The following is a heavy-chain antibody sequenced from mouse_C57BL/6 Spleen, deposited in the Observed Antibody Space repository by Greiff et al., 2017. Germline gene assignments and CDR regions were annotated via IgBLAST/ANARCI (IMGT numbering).Heavy chain of an antibody. CDR2: IHPNSGST. Sequence: QVQLKQPGAELVKPGASVKLSCKASGYTFTSYWMHRVKQRPGQGLEWIGMIHPNSGSTNYNEKFKSKATLTVDKSSSTVYMQISSLTSEDSEVYYSARRGDITFDYWGQGTTLTVSS. V-gene: IGHV1-64*01. CDR1: GYTFTSYW. D-gene: IGHD1-1*01. CDR3: ARRGDITFDY. J-gene: IGHJ2*01.